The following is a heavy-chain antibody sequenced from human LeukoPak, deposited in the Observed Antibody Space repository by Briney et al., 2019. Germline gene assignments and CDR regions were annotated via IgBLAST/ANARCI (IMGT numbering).Heavy chain of an antibody. Sequence: SETLSLTCTVSGGSISSSSYYWGWIRQPPGKGLEWIGSIYYSGSTYYNPSLKSRVTISVDTSKNQFSLKLSSVTAADTAVYYCARAGATDHRYCSGGSCYLFDPWGQGTLVTVSS. J-gene: IGHJ5*02. CDR2: IYYSGST. CDR3: ARAGATDHRYCSGGSCYLFDP. CDR1: GGSISSSSYY. D-gene: IGHD2-15*01. V-gene: IGHV4-39*07.